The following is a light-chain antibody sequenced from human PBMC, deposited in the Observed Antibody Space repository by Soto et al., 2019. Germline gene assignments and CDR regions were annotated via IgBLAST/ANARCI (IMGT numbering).Light chain of an antibody. J-gene: IGKJ2*01. Sequence: DIQMTQFPSTLSASVGDRVTITCRASQTTNTWLAWYQQKPGTAPKLLIYDASSLEGGVPSRFSASGSGTEFTLTISSLQPDDLATYYCQQYISYPYTFGQVNKVEI. V-gene: IGKV1-5*01. CDR2: DAS. CDR1: QTTNTW. CDR3: QQYISYPYT.